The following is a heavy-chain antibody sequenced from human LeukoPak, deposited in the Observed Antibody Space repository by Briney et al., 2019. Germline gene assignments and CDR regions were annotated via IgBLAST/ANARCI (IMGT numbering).Heavy chain of an antibody. Sequence: GGSLRLSCEASGFIFSGYWMHWVRHAPGKGLVWVSRISPDGSTISYADSVKGRFTISRDNAKNTLYLQMNSLRAEDTAVYYCARSSSGWYDYWGQGTLVTVSS. D-gene: IGHD6-19*01. CDR3: ARSSSGWYDY. CDR1: GFIFSGYW. V-gene: IGHV3-74*01. CDR2: ISPDGSTI. J-gene: IGHJ4*02.